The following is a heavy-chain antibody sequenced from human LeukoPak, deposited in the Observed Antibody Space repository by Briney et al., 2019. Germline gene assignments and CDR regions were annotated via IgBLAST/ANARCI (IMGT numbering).Heavy chain of an antibody. CDR2: TYYRSKWYN. Sequence: SQTLSLTCAISGDSVSSNSAAWNWIRQSPSRGLGWLGRTYYRSKWYNEYAVSVKSRIIINPDTSKNQFSLQLNSVTAEDTAVYYCARVGSWYSSGWDTFDYWGQGTLVTVSS. D-gene: IGHD6-19*01. CDR3: ARVGSWYSSGWDTFDY. CDR1: GDSVSSNSAA. V-gene: IGHV6-1*01. J-gene: IGHJ4*02.